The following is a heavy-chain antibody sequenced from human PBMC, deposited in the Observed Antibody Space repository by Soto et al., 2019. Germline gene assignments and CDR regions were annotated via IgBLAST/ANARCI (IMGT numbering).Heavy chain of an antibody. Sequence: EVQLLESGGGFVQPGGSLRLSCAASGFIFSNYAMTWVRQAPGEGLEWGSGITSTGSSTYYADSVKGRFTISRDNSKNTLFLQINSLRAMDTAVYYCAKGAEGYVVSSLDFWGQGTLVSVSS. CDR1: GFIFSNYA. J-gene: IGHJ4*02. CDR3: AKGAEGYVVSSLDF. V-gene: IGHV3-23*01. CDR2: ITSTGSST. D-gene: IGHD5-12*01.